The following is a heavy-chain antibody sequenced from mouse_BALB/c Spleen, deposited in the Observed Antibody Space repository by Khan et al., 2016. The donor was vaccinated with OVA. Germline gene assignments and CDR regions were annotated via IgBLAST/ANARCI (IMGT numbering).Heavy chain of an antibody. Sequence: EVQLQQSGPELVKPGASVKISCKAFGYTFTDYNIHWVKQSHGKSLEWIGYIYPYRSDTTYNQKFKRKATLTVDNSSSTAYLELRSLTSEDSAVYLWARPGVRFNEAMYYWGQGTSVTVSS. V-gene: IGHV1S29*02. CDR1: GYTFTDYN. CDR2: IYPYRSDT. J-gene: IGHJ4*01. CDR3: ARPGVRFNEAMYY.